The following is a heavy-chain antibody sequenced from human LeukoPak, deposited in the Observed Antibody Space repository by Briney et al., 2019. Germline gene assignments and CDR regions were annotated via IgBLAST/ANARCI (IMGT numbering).Heavy chain of an antibody. V-gene: IGHV4-30-4*08. J-gene: IGHJ3*02. CDR3: ARDDPTVTYTPNAFDI. D-gene: IGHD4-17*01. Sequence: SETLSLTCTVSGGSISSGDYYWSWIRQPPGKGLEWIGYIYYSGSTYYNPSLKSRVTISVDTSKNQFSLKLSSVTAADTAVYYCARDDPTVTYTPNAFDIWGQGTMVTVSS. CDR1: GGSISSGDYY. CDR2: IYYSGST.